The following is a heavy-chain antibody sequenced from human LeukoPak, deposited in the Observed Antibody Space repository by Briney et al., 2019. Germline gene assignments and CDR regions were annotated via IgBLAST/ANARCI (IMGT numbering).Heavy chain of an antibody. D-gene: IGHD2-2*01. CDR3: ARDPGIVVVPAAIYYYYYMDV. V-gene: IGHV1-2*02. CDR2: INPNSGGT. J-gene: IGHJ6*03. CDR1: GYTFTGYY. Sequence: GASVKVSCKASGYTFTGYYMHWVRQAPGQGLEWMGWINPNSGGTNYAQKFQGRVTMTRDTSISTAYMELSRLRSDDTAVYYSARDPGIVVVPAAIYYYYYMDVWGKGTTVTVSS.